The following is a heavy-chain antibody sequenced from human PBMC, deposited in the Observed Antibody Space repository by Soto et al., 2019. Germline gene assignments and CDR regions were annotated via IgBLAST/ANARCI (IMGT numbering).Heavy chain of an antibody. Sequence: PGGSLRLSCAASGFTFSSYSMNWVRQAPGKGLEWVSYISSSSSTIYYADSVKGRFTISRDNAKNSLYLQMNSLRDEDTAVYYCARDQNNYYGSGSLNWFDPWGQGTLVTVSS. CDR2: ISSSSSTI. J-gene: IGHJ5*02. V-gene: IGHV3-48*02. D-gene: IGHD3-10*01. CDR3: ARDQNNYYGSGSLNWFDP. CDR1: GFTFSSYS.